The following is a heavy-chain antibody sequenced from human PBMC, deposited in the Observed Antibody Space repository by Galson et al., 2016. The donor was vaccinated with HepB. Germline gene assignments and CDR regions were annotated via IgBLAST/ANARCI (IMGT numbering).Heavy chain of an antibody. D-gene: IGHD6-19*01. Sequence: SLRLSCAASGFTFNKYGMHWVRQAPGKGLEWVSTISGSGRYTYYADSVKGRFTISRDNSDNSLYLQTNSLGAEDTAIYYCAKNPPPNGRGWYDNWFDPWGQGTLVTVSS. CDR1: GFTFNKYG. CDR3: AKNPPPNGRGWYDNWFDP. J-gene: IGHJ5*02. CDR2: ISGSGRYT. V-gene: IGHV3-23*01.